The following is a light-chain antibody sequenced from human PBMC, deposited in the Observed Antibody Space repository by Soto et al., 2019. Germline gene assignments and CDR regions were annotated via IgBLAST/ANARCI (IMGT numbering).Light chain of an antibody. V-gene: IGKV3-11*01. CDR3: QQRSNGVT. Sequence: EIVLTQSPATLSLSPGERATLSCRASQSVSSYLAWYQQKPGQAPRLLIYDASNRATGIPARFSGSVSGTDFTLTISSLEPEDFAVYYCQQRSNGVTFGPGTKVDIK. J-gene: IGKJ3*01. CDR2: DAS. CDR1: QSVSSY.